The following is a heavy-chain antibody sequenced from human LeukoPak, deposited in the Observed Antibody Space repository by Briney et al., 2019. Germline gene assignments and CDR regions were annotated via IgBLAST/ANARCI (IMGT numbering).Heavy chain of an antibody. CDR3: ASTLYNWTDGHYMDV. J-gene: IGHJ6*03. D-gene: IGHD1-20*01. CDR2: IYYSGST. Sequence: SETLSLTCTVSGGSISSSSYYWGWIRQPPGKGLEWIGSIYYSGSTYYNPSLKSRVTISVDTSKNQFSLKLSSVTAADTAVYYRASTLYNWTDGHYMDVWGKGTTVTVSS. V-gene: IGHV4-39*07. CDR1: GGSISSSSYY.